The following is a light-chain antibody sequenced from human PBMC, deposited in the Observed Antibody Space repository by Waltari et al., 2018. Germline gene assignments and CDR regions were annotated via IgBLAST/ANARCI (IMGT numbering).Light chain of an antibody. CDR3: QQYHNWPRV. V-gene: IGKV3-15*01. CDR1: QSVITN. Sequence: EIVMTQSPATLSVSPRERATLSCKASQSVITNLAWYQQKPGQPPRLLIYGASARATGIPDRFSGSGFGTEFTLAISSLQSEDSAIYYCQQYHNWPRVFGQGTKVEIK. J-gene: IGKJ1*01. CDR2: GAS.